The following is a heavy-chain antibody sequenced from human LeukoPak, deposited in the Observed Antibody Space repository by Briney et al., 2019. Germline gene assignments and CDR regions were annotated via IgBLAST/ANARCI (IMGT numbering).Heavy chain of an antibody. D-gene: IGHD3-10*01. Sequence: PGGSLRLSCAASGFTFSSYWMSWVRQAPGKGLEWVANIKQDGSEKYYVDSVKGRFTISRDNAKNSLYLQMNSLRAEDTAVYYCARDRQYLYYYDAFDIWGQGTMVTVSS. CDR3: ARDRQYLYYYDAFDI. J-gene: IGHJ3*02. CDR1: GFTFSSYW. CDR2: IKQDGSEK. V-gene: IGHV3-7*01.